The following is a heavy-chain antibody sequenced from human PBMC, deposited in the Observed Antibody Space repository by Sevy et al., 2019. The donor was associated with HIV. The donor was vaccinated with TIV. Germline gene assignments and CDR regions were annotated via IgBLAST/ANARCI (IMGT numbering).Heavy chain of an antibody. V-gene: IGHV3-21*01. CDR2: ISSSSGYI. CDR1: GFTFSSYS. D-gene: IGHD5-12*01. Sequence: GESLKISCAASGFTFSSYSMNWVRQAPGKGLEWVSSISSSSGYIYYADSVKGRFTISRDNAKKSLYLQMNSLRAEDTAVYYCAREGGYTDQGMDVWGQGTTVTVSS. CDR3: AREGGYTDQGMDV. J-gene: IGHJ6*02.